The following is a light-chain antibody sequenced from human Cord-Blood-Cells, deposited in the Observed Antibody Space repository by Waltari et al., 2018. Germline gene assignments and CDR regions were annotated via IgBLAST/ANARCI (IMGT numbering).Light chain of an antibody. CDR1: LSFSSH. CDR3: QQRRNWLLT. V-gene: IGKV3-11*01. Sequence: EIFLIHSPVTLYVSLRYRATLSCRASLSFSSHLAWYQQKPGQAPRLLIYDASNRATGIPARFSGSGSGTDFTLTISSLEPEDFAVYYCQQRRNWLLTFGGGTKVEIK. J-gene: IGKJ4*01. CDR2: DAS.